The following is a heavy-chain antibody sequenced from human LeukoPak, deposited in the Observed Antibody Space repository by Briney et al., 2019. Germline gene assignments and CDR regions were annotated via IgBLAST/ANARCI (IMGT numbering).Heavy chain of an antibody. CDR3: ARGSLSPGDY. CDR1: GFTVSSNY. V-gene: IGHV3-53*04. Sequence: PGGSLRLSCAASGFTVSSNYMSWVRQAPGKGLEWVSVIYSGGSTYYADSLMDGCTISRHKSKNPLYLQMTGLRAEDTAVYYCARGSLSPGDYWGPGTLVTVSS. CDR2: IYSGGST. J-gene: IGHJ4*02.